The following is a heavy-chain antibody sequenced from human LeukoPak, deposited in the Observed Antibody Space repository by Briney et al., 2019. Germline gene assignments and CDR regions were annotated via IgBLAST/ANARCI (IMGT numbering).Heavy chain of an antibody. D-gene: IGHD3-9*01. CDR2: INPNSGGT. V-gene: IGHV1-2*02. CDR1: GYTFTGYY. CDR3: ARGSLRYRYGMDV. J-gene: IGHJ6*02. Sequence: ASVKVSCEASGYTFTGYYMHWVRQAPGQGLEWMGWINPNSGGTNYAQKFQGRVTMTRDTSISTAYMELSRLRSDDTAVYYCARGSLRYRYGMDVWGQGTTVTVSS.